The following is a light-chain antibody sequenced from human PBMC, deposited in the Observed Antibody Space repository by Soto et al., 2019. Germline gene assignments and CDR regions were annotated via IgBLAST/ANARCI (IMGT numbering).Light chain of an antibody. Sequence: DTQMTQSPSSLSASVGDTVTITCQASRDIADSLNWYQQRAGQAPKLLIYDASNLQSGVPARFSGSGTGTSLILTISSLQPEDFATYYCQQYDDPFTFGGGTKVEIK. V-gene: IGKV1-33*01. CDR2: DAS. CDR1: RDIADS. J-gene: IGKJ4*01. CDR3: QQYDDPFT.